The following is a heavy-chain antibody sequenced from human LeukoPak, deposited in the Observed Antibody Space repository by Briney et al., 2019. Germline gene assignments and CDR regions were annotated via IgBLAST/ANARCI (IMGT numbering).Heavy chain of an antibody. CDR2: IYTSGST. D-gene: IGHD6-6*01. CDR3: ARGEGDSSSPWGYYYYYMDV. J-gene: IGHJ6*03. V-gene: IGHV4-39*07. CDR1: GGSISSSSSY. Sequence: SETLSLTCTVSGGSISSSSSYWGWIRQPPGKGLEWIGRIYTSGSTNYNPSLKSRVTMSVDTSKNQFSLKLSSVTAADTAVYYCARGEGDSSSPWGYYYYYMDVWGKGTTVTVSS.